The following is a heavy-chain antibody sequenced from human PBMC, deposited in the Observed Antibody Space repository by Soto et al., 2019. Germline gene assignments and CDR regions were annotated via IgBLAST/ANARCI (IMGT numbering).Heavy chain of an antibody. V-gene: IGHV3-21*02. D-gene: IGHD3-10*01. J-gene: IGHJ4*02. CDR2: ISPYDHSF. CDR1: GFTFTSHN. Sequence: EVQLVESGGGLVKPGGSLRLSCAASGFTFTSHNIYWFRQAPGKGLEWVSSISPYDHSFYYADSVKGRFTVSKDNAKSSVFLQMDSLRAEDTAIYYCARELSTIIRAYNWGQGILVTVSS. CDR3: ARELSTIIRAYN.